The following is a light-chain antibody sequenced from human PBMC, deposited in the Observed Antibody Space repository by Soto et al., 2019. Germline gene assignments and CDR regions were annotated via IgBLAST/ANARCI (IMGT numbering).Light chain of an antibody. CDR2: EVS. V-gene: IGLV2-8*01. Sequence: QSALTQPPSASGSPGQSVTISCTGTSSDLGGYNYVSWYQQHPGKAPKLMIYEVSKRPSGVPDRFSGSKSGNTASLTVSGLQIEEEADYYCSSTAGSNDLRVFGGGTKLTVL. CDR1: SSDLGGYNY. CDR3: SSTAGSNDLRV. J-gene: IGLJ3*02.